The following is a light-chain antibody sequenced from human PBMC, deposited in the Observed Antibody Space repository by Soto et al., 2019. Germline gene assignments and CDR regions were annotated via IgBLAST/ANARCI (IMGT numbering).Light chain of an antibody. CDR3: SSYTSSSTLEGV. V-gene: IGLV2-14*01. J-gene: IGLJ2*01. CDR2: DVS. Sequence: QSALTQPASVSGSPGQSVTISCTGNSSDGGGYNYVSWYQQHPGKAPKLMIYDVSNRPSGVSNRFSGSKSGNTASLTISGLQAEDEADYYCSSYTSSSTLEGVFGGGTKLTVL. CDR1: SSDGGGYNY.